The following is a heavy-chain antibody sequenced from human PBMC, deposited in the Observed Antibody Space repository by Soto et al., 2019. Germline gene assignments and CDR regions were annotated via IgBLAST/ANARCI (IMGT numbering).Heavy chain of an antibody. CDR3: ARASLALYNWFDP. CDR1: GGTFSSYT. CDR2: IIPILGIA. J-gene: IGHJ5*02. V-gene: IGHV1-69*02. Sequence: QVQLVQSGAEVKKPGSSVKVSCKASGGTFSSYTISWVRQAPGQGLEWMGRIIPILGIANYAHTFQGRVTINAAKSTSTGYMELSSVRSEATAMYCCARASLALYNWFDPWGQRTLVTVSS.